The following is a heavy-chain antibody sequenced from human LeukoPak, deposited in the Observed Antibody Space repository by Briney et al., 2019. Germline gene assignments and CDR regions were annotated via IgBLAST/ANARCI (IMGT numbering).Heavy chain of an antibody. V-gene: IGHV4-34*01. CDR2: INHSGST. CDR1: GGSFSGYY. D-gene: IGHD6-19*01. J-gene: IGHJ4*02. CDR3: ARDSVEWGSSGLDY. Sequence: SETLSLTCAVYGGSFSGYYWSWIRQPPGKGLEWIGEINHSGSTNYNPSLKSRVTISVDTSKNQFSLKLSSVTAADTAVYYCARDSVEWGSSGLDYWGQGTLVTVSS.